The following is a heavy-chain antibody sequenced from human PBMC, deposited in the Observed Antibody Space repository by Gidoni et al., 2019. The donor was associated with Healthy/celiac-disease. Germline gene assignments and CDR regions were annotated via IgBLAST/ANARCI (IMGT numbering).Heavy chain of an antibody. CDR2: ISGSGGST. J-gene: IGHJ4*02. CDR1: EFTFSSYA. V-gene: IGHV3-23*01. CDR3: AKFGFGELSVYPPFDY. Sequence: EVQLLESGGGLVQPGGSLRLSCAASEFTFSSYAMSWVRQAPGKGLEWVSAISGSGGSTYYADSVKGRFTISRDNSKNTLYLQMNSLRAEDTAVYYCAKFGFGELSVYPPFDYWGQGTLVTVSS. D-gene: IGHD3-10*01.